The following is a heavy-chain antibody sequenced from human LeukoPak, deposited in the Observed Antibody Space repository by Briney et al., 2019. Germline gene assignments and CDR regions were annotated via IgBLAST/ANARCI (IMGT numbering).Heavy chain of an antibody. CDR1: DDSIRSSAYY. CDR3: ASEPYGSGSFLGAFDI. CDR2: IYYSGST. V-gene: IGHV4-39*01. J-gene: IGHJ3*02. D-gene: IGHD3-10*01. Sequence: PSETLSLTCAVSDDSIRSSAYYWGWIRQPPGKGLEWIGSIYYSGSTYYNPSLKSRVTISIDTSKNQFSLKLSSVTAADTAVYYCASEPYGSGSFLGAFDIWGQGTMVTVSS.